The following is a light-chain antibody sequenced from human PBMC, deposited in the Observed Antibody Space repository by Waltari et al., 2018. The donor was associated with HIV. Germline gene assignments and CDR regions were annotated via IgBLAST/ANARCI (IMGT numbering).Light chain of an antibody. J-gene: IGLJ1*01. CDR1: TSDIGDYNY. Sequence: QSALTQPASVSGSPGQSINISCTGITSDIGDYNYVSWYQQHSDKAPKLIIYGVTQRPSVVSSRFSGSKSGNTASLTISGLQAEDEADYYCSSYTGITTLLYVFGSGTKVTVL. V-gene: IGLV2-14*01. CDR3: SSYTGITTLLYV. CDR2: GVT.